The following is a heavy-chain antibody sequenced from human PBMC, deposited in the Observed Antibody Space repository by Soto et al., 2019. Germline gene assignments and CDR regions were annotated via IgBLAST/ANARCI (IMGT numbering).Heavy chain of an antibody. CDR2: ISAYNGNT. V-gene: IGHV1-18*01. Sequence: ASVKVSCKASGYTFTSYGISWVRQAPGQGLEWMGWISAYNGNTNYAQKLQGRVTMTTDTSTSTAYMELRSLRSDDTAVYYCARVTAVASHTDYGMDVWGQGTTVTVSS. CDR1: GYTFTSYG. D-gene: IGHD6-19*01. CDR3: ARVTAVASHTDYGMDV. J-gene: IGHJ6*02.